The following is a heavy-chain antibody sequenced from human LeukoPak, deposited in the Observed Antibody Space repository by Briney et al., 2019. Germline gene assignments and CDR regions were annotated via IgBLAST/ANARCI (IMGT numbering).Heavy chain of an antibody. V-gene: IGHV1-2*02. Sequence: ASVKVSCKASGYTFTGYYMHWVRQAPGQGLEWMGWINPNSGGTNYAQKFQGRVTMTRDTSISTAYMELSRLRSDDTAVYYCARAGTTGIAAAGYYFDYWGQGTLVTVSS. D-gene: IGHD6-13*01. J-gene: IGHJ4*02. CDR3: ARAGTTGIAAAGYYFDY. CDR2: INPNSGGT. CDR1: GYTFTGYY.